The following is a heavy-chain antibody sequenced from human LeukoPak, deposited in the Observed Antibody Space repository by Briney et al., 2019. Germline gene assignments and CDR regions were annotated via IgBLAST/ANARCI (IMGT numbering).Heavy chain of an antibody. D-gene: IGHD4-17*01. CDR1: GFTFSSYA. CDR3: ARPNVMTRVLGALDI. V-gene: IGHV3-23*01. Sequence: PGGSLRLSCAASGFTFSSYAMNWVRQAPGKGLEWVSAISNSGAGTYYADSVKGRFTISRDNSKNTLYLQMNSLRAEDTAEYYCARPNVMTRVLGALDIWGQGTMVTVSS. J-gene: IGHJ3*02. CDR2: ISNSGAGT.